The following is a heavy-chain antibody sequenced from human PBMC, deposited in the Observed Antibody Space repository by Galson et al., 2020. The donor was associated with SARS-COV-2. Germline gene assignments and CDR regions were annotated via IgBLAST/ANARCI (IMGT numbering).Heavy chain of an antibody. D-gene: IGHD2-8*01. CDR3: AKDSYCTTVTCYVLDV. J-gene: IGHJ6*02. CDR2: IRYDGNNK. CDR1: GFTFSSLG. Sequence: GGSLRLSCAASGFTFSSLGMHWVRQAPGKGLEWVAFIRYDGNNKYYADSVKGRFTISRDNTKNTLYLQMSSLRAEDTAMYYCAKDSYCTTVTCYVLDVWVQGTTVTVSS. V-gene: IGHV3-30*02.